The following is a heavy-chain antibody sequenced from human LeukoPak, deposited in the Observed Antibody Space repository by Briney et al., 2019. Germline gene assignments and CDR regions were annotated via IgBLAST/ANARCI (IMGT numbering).Heavy chain of an antibody. CDR3: ASHGGSGGYSPSWQPLNWFDP. J-gene: IGHJ5*02. CDR2: IYYSGST. D-gene: IGHD3-16*01. V-gene: IGHV4-59*08. CDR1: GGSISSYY. Sequence: PSETLSLTCTVSGGSISSYYWSWIRQPPGKGLEWIGYIYYSGSTNYNPSLKSRVTISVDTSKNQFSLKLSSVTAADTPVYYCASHGGSGGYSPSWQPLNWFDPWGQGTLVTVSS.